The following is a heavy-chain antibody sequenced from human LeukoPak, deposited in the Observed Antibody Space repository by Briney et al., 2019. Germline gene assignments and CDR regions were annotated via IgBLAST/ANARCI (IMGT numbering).Heavy chain of an antibody. CDR1: GFTFSSYG. J-gene: IGHJ4*02. CDR3: AKDDLPTYSSSWYASGY. Sequence: PGGSLRLSCAASGFTFSSYGMHWVRQAPGKGLEWVAVIWYDGSNKYYADSVKGRFTISRDNSKNTLYLQMNSLRAEDTAVYYCAKDDLPTYSSSWYASGYWGQGTLVTVSS. D-gene: IGHD6-13*01. CDR2: IWYDGSNK. V-gene: IGHV3-30*02.